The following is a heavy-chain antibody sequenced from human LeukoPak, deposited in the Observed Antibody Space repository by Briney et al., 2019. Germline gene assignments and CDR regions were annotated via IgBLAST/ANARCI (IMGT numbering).Heavy chain of an antibody. Sequence: ASVKVSCKASGYTFTGYYMHWVRQAPGQGLEWMGWINPNSGGTNYAQKFQGRVTMTRDTSISTAYMELSRLRSDDTAVYYCARGGTRVGATRAFNYWGQGTLVTVSS. CDR1: GYTFTGYY. D-gene: IGHD1-26*01. V-gene: IGHV1-2*02. J-gene: IGHJ4*02. CDR3: ARGGTRVGATRAFNY. CDR2: INPNSGGT.